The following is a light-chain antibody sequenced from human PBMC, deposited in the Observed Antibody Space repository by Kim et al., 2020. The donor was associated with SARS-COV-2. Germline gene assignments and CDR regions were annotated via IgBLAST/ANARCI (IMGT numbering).Light chain of an antibody. CDR3: QQYGSSPLT. V-gene: IGKV3-20*01. CDR1: QSVSSSY. Sequence: FPGERPNLACSASQSVSSSYLDWYQQKPRQAPRLLIYGASSRATGIPDRFSGSGSGTDFTLTSSRLEPEDFAVYYCQQYGSSPLTFGGGTKVDIK. J-gene: IGKJ4*01. CDR2: GAS.